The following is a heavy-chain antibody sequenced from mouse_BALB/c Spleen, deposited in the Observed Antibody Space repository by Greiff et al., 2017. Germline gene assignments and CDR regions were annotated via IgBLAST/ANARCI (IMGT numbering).Heavy chain of an antibody. Sequence: VQLQQSGPGLVQPSQSLSITCTVSGFSLTSYGVHWVRQSPGKGLEWLGVIWSGGSTDYNAAFISRLSISKDNSKSQVFLKMNSLQTDDTARYYCARVDYYFDYWGQGTTLTVSS. CDR3: ARVDYYFDY. V-gene: IGHV2-2*01. CDR2: IWSGGST. J-gene: IGHJ2*01. CDR1: GFSLTSYG.